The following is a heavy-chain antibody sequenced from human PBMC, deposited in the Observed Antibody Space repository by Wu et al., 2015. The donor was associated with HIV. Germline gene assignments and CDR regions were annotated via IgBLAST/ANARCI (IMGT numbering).Heavy chain of an antibody. V-gene: IGHV1-2*02. CDR2: INPNSGGT. D-gene: IGHD3-10*01. J-gene: IGHJ4*02. CDR3: ARGTTLGHPGSGSYMYYLDY. Sequence: QVQLVQSGAEVKKPGASVKVSCKASGYTFTGHYIHWVRQAPGQGLEWMGWINPNSGGTNYAQKFQGRVTMTSDTSTSTVYMEVSSLRSEDTALYYCARGTTLGHPGSGSYMYYLDYWGQGTLVTVSS. CDR1: GYTFTGHY.